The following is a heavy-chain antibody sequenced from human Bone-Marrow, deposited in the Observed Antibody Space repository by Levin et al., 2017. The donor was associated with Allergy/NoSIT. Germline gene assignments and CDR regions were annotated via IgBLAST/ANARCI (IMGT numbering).Heavy chain of an antibody. D-gene: IGHD5-18*01. CDR3: ARVLGYSYGFYFAQSAGWFDP. Sequence: KISCKASGGTFSSYAISWVRQAPGQGLEWMGRIIPILGIANYAQKFQGRVTITADKSTSTAYMELSSLRSEDTAVYYCARVLGYSYGFYFAQSAGWFDPWGQGTLVTVSS. CDR1: GGTFSSYA. V-gene: IGHV1-69*04. J-gene: IGHJ5*02. CDR2: IIPILGIA.